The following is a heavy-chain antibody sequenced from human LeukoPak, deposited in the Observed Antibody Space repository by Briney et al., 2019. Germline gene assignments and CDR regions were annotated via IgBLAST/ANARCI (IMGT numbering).Heavy chain of an antibody. Sequence: VASVKVSCKASGGTFSSYAISWVRQAPGQGLEWMGGIIPIFGTANYAQKFQGRVTITADESTSTAYMELSSLRSEDTAVYYCARGGAHDFWSGYYIRDKYYFDYWGQGTLVTVSS. D-gene: IGHD3-3*01. CDR1: GGTFSSYA. CDR3: ARGGAHDFWSGYYIRDKYYFDY. J-gene: IGHJ4*02. CDR2: IIPIFGTA. V-gene: IGHV1-69*13.